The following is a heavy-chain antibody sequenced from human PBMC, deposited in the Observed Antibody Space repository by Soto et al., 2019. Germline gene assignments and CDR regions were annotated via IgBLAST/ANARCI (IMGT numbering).Heavy chain of an antibody. J-gene: IGHJ3*01. CDR2: IRSKAYGGTT. CDR3: TRACHSGSCSNAFDV. D-gene: IGHD1-26*01. CDR1: GFIFGEYA. Sequence: EVQVVESGGDLVQPGRSLRLSCTTSGFIFGEYAMSWFRQAPGMGLEWVGFIRSKAYGGTTDYAASVKGRFSISRDDSKDIAYLQMNSLSTEDTAVYYCTRACHSGSCSNAFDVWGQGTKVTVSS. V-gene: IGHV3-49*03.